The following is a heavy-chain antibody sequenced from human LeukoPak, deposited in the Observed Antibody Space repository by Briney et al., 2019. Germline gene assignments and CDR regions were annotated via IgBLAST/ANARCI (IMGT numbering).Heavy chain of an antibody. CDR3: AREPGDSSGWSE. CDR1: GFTFSSYA. CDR2: ISYDGSNK. V-gene: IGHV3-30-3*01. J-gene: IGHJ4*02. Sequence: GGSLRLSCAASGFTFSSYAMHWVRQAPGKGLEWVAVISYDGSNKYYADSVKGRFTISRDNSKNSLYLQMNSLRAEDTAVYYCAREPGDSSGWSEWGQGTLVTVSS. D-gene: IGHD6-19*01.